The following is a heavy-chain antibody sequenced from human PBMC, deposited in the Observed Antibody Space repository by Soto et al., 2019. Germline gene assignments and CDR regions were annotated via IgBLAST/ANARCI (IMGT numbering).Heavy chain of an antibody. V-gene: IGHV3-30*18. J-gene: IGHJ6*02. CDR1: GFTFSSYG. D-gene: IGHD2-15*01. Sequence: VQLVESGGGVVQPGRSLRLSCAASGFTFSSYGMHWVRQAPGKGLEWVAVISYDGSNKYYADSVKGRFTISRDNSKNTLYLQMNSLRAEDTAVYYCAKPMGYCSGGSCRLYYYYGMDVWGQGTTVTVSS. CDR2: ISYDGSNK. CDR3: AKPMGYCSGGSCRLYYYYGMDV.